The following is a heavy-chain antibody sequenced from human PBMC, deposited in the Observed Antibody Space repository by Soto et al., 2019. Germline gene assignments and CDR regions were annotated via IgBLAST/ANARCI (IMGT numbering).Heavy chain of an antibody. CDR2: INWNGGST. CDR3: ARGPGISVAGYVDY. V-gene: IGHV3-20*04. CDR1: GFTFDDYG. J-gene: IGHJ4*02. D-gene: IGHD6-13*01. Sequence: RPGWSLRLSCVASGFTFDDYGMYWVRQAPGKGLEWVSGINWNGGSTGYGDSVEGRFIISRDNAKNSLYLQMNSLRAEDTDLFYCARGPGISVAGYVDYWGQGTLVTVS.